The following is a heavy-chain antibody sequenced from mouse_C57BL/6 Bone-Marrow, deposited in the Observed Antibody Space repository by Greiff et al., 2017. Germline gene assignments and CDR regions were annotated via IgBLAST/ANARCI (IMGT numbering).Heavy chain of an antibody. D-gene: IGHD1-1*01. CDR1: GFNIKDDY. J-gene: IGHJ3*01. V-gene: IGHV14-4*01. CDR3: TPYYYGSEAY. CDR2: IDPENGDT. Sequence: VQLQQSGAELVRPGASVKLSCTASGFNIKDDYMHWVKQRPEQGLEWIGWIDPENGDTEYASKFQGKATITADTSSNTAYLQLSSLTSGDTAVYYCTPYYYGSEAYWGQGTLVTVSA.